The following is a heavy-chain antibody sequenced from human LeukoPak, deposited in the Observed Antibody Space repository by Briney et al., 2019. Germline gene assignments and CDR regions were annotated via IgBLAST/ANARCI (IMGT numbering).Heavy chain of an antibody. CDR2: ISYDGSSK. CDR3: AKDQHYYYDSSGYYEIDY. J-gene: IGHJ4*02. Sequence: GRSLRLSCAASGFTFSSFGMHWVRQAPGKGLEWVAGISYDGSSKYYADSVKGRFTISRDNSKNTLYLQMNSLRAEDTAVYYCAKDQHYYYDSSGYYEIDYWGQGTLVTVSS. V-gene: IGHV3-30*18. CDR1: GFTFSSFG. D-gene: IGHD3-22*01.